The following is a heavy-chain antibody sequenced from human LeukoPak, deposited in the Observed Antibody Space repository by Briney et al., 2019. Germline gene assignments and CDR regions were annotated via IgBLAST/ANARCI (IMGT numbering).Heavy chain of an antibody. CDR2: IKQDGSEK. Sequence: GGSLRLSCAASGFTFSDFWMNWVRQAPGKGLEWVASIKQDGSEKYYVDSVKGRFSISRDNAKNSLHLQMNSLRTEDTAVYYCARDHTVDGLVFDYWGQGILVTVSS. V-gene: IGHV3-7*01. J-gene: IGHJ4*02. D-gene: IGHD6-19*01. CDR3: ARDHTVDGLVFDY. CDR1: GFTFSDFW.